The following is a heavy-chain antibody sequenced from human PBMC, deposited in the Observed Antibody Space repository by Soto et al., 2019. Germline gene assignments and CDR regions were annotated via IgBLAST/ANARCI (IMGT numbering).Heavy chain of an antibody. CDR3: AKTMVRGVTRYYYYGMDV. CDR2: IKQDGSEK. J-gene: IGHJ6*02. V-gene: IGHV3-7*01. CDR1: GFTFSSYW. Sequence: EVLLVESGGGLVQPGGSLRLSCAASGFTFSSYWLSWVRQAPGKGLEWVAYIKQDGSEKYYVDSVKGRFTISRDNAKNSLYLQMNSLRAEDTAVYYCAKTMVRGVTRYYYYGMDVWGQGTTVTVSS. D-gene: IGHD3-10*01.